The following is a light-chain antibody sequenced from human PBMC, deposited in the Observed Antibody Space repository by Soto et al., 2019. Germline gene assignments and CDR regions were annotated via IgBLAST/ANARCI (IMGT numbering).Light chain of an antibody. CDR3: QSYDSSLRDVV. CDR1: NSNIGAGFD. J-gene: IGLJ2*01. CDR2: ANT. Sequence: SVLTQPPSVSAAPGQRVTISCTGSNSNIGAGFDVHWYQQFPGTAPKLLIYANTNRPSGVPDRFSGSKSGTSASLAITGLQTEDEADYYCQSYDSSLRDVVFGGGTKLTVL. V-gene: IGLV1-40*01.